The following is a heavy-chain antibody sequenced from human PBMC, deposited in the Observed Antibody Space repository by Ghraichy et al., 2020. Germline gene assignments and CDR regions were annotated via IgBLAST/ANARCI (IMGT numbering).Heavy chain of an antibody. CDR3: ARSFYSSGWYYFDY. J-gene: IGHJ4*02. Sequence: GSLRLSCAVYGGSFSGYYWSWIRQPPGKGLEWIGEINHGGSTNYNPSLKSRVTISVDTSKNQFSLKLSSVTAAATAVYYCARSFYSSGWYYFDYWGQGTLVTVSS. CDR1: GGSFSGYY. CDR2: INHGGST. V-gene: IGHV4-34*01. D-gene: IGHD6-19*01.